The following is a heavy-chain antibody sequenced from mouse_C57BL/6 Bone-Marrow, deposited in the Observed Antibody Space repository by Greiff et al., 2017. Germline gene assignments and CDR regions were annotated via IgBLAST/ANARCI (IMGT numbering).Heavy chain of an antibody. CDR1: GFSLTSYG. V-gene: IGHV2-2*01. J-gene: IGHJ4*01. CDR3: ARNGIYYYCSSSMDY. CDR2: IWSGGSK. Sequence: VQLKESGPGLVQPSQSLSITCTVSGFSLTSYGVHWVRQSPGKGLEWLGVIWSGGSKDYNAAFIYRLSISKDNSKSQVFFKMNSLQADDTAIYYCARNGIYYYCSSSMDYWGQGTSVTVSS. D-gene: IGHD1-1*01.